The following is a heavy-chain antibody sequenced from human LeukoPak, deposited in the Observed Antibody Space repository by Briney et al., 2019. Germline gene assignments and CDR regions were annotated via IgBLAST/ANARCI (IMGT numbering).Heavy chain of an antibody. CDR2: INPNSGGT. V-gene: IGHV1-2*02. CDR3: ARDLELVGAAGDY. Sequence: GASVKVSCKASGYTFTGYYMHWVRQAPGQGLEWMGWINPNSGGTNYAQKFQGRVTMTRDTSISTAYMELSRLRSDDTAVYYCARDLELVGAAGDYWGQGTLVTVSS. J-gene: IGHJ4*02. CDR1: GYTFTGYY. D-gene: IGHD1-26*01.